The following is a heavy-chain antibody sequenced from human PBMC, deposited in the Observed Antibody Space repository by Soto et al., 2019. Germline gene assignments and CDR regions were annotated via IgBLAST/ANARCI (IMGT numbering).Heavy chain of an antibody. J-gene: IGHJ4*02. V-gene: IGHV3-74*01. Sequence: EVQLVESGGGLVQPGGSLRLSCAASGFSFSSYWIHWVRQAPGKGLVWVSRIKTDGSSTDYADSVKGRFTISRDNAKNTLYLQVNSLSAEETAVYYCAKREGNTYGLFHWGQGTRVTVSS. CDR1: GFSFSSYW. CDR2: IKTDGSST. D-gene: IGHD5-18*01. CDR3: AKREGNTYGLFH.